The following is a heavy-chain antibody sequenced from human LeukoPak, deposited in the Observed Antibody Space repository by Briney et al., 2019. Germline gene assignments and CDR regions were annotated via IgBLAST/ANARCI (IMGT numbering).Heavy chain of an antibody. CDR2: IYYSGST. CDR3: ARLVTYYDILTGYYNVGAFDI. D-gene: IGHD3-9*01. J-gene: IGHJ3*02. V-gene: IGHV4-61*08. CDR1: GGSISSGDYS. Sequence: SETLSLTCTVSGGSISSGDYSWSWIRQPPGKGLEWIGYIYYSGSTNYNPSLKSRVTISVDTSKNQFSLKLSSVTAADTAVYYCARLVTYYDILTGYYNVGAFDIWGQGTMVTVSS.